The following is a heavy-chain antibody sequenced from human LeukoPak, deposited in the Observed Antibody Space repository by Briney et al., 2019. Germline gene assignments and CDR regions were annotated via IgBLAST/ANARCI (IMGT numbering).Heavy chain of an antibody. D-gene: IGHD2-15*01. V-gene: IGHV3-15*01. Sequence: GGSLRLSCSASGFTFSSAWMTWVRQAPGKGLEWVGRIKSKIDGGTTEYAAPVKSRFTISRGDSKNTLYLQINSLQTEDTAVYYCTTDRRSCSGGTCYYDRNYWGQGTLVTVSS. CDR1: GFTFSSAW. J-gene: IGHJ4*02. CDR2: IKSKIDGGTT. CDR3: TTDRRSCSGGTCYYDRNY.